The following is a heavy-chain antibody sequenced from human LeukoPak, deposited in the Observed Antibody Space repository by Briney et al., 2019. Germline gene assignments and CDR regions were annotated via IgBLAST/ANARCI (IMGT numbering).Heavy chain of an antibody. Sequence: ASVKVSCKASGYTLTGYYMHWVRQAPGQGLEWMGWINPNSGGTNYAQKFQGRVTMTRDTSISTAYMELSRLRSDDTAVYYCATTIFGVVIQGTNWFDPWGQGTLVTVSS. CDR1: GYTLTGYY. CDR2: INPNSGGT. J-gene: IGHJ5*02. V-gene: IGHV1-2*02. D-gene: IGHD3-3*01. CDR3: ATTIFGVVIQGTNWFDP.